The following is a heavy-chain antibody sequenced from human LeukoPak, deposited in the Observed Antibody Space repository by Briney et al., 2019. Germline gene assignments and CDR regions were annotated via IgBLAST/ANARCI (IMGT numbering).Heavy chain of an antibody. Sequence: GGSLRLSCLVSGFSVSTYGMQWVRQAPRRGLEWVALVSLDGINKHYGDSVRGRFTVSRDNSKNMLDLQMNSLRPEDTALYYCARDKVGGIASDYWGQGALVIVSS. D-gene: IGHD3-16*02. J-gene: IGHJ4*02. V-gene: IGHV3-30*03. CDR3: ARDKVGGIASDY. CDR2: VSLDGINK. CDR1: GFSVSTYG.